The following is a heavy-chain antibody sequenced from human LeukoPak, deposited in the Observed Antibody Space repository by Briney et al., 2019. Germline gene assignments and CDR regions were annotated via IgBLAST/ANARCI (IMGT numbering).Heavy chain of an antibody. V-gene: IGHV1-2*02. Sequence: ASVKVSCKASGYTFTGAYLHWVRQAPGRGFEWMGWISPKSGGTKYAPNFQGRVTMTTDTSISTAYLGVSSLKSDDTAVYYCARDRLPLELRWRGGDYWAQGTLVTVSS. D-gene: IGHD1-7*01. CDR1: GYTFTGAY. CDR3: ARDRLPLELRWRGGDY. J-gene: IGHJ4*02. CDR2: ISPKSGGT.